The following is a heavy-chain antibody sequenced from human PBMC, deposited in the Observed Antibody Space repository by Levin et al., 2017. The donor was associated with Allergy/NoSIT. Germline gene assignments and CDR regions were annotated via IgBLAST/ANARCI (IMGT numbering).Heavy chain of an antibody. CDR2: IRNKAHGGTT. CDR1: GFTFGDYA. J-gene: IGHJ4*02. V-gene: IGHV3-49*04. D-gene: IGHD3-16*02. CDR3: ARGGPPNYDYNWGSYRDGYFDY. Sequence: GESLKISCTGSGFTFGDYAMSWVRQAPGKGLEWVGFIRNKAHGGTTEYAASVKGRLTISRDDSKSIAYLQMNSLKTEDTAVYFCARGGPPNYDYNWGSYRDGYFDYWGQGTLVTVSS.